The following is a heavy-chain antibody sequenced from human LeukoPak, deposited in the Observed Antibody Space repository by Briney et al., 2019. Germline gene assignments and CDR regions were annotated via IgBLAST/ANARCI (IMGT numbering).Heavy chain of an antibody. V-gene: IGHV3-43D*03. CDR2: ISWDGGST. CDR1: GFTFDDYA. D-gene: IGHD6-19*01. Sequence: PGGSLRLSCAASGFTFDDYAMHWVRQAPGKGLEWVSLISWDGGSTYYADAVKGRFTISRDNSKNSLYLQMNSLRAEDTALYYCAKSSTYSSGWIDYWGQGTLVTVSS. CDR3: AKSSTYSSGWIDY. J-gene: IGHJ4*02.